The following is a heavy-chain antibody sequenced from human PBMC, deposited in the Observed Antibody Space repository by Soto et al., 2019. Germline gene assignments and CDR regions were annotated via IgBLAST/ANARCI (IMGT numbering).Heavy chain of an antibody. D-gene: IGHD3-22*01. CDR3: ARDRTPYYYDSSGIFPTDGMDV. CDR2: ISTFNGTA. V-gene: IGHV1-69*11. CDR1: GYTFINYA. J-gene: IGHJ6*02. Sequence: SVKVSCKASGYTFINYALSWVRQAPGQGLEWMGKISTFNGTANYAQKFQGRVTITADESTSTAYMELSSLRSEDTAVYYCARDRTPYYYDSSGIFPTDGMDVWGQGTTVTVSS.